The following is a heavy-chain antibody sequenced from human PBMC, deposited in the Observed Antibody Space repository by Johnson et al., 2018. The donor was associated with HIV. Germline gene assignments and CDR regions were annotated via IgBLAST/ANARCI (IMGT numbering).Heavy chain of an antibody. CDR2: IGTAGDT. Sequence: VKLVETGGGLVQPGGSLRLSCAASGFTFGSYDMHWVRQATGKGLEWVSGIGTAGDTYYPGSVKGRFTISRENAKNSLYLQMNSLRAGDTAVYYCATRTKDKGAFDIWGQGTMVTVSS. CDR1: GFTFGSYD. CDR3: ATRTKDKGAFDI. V-gene: IGHV3-13*01. J-gene: IGHJ3*02.